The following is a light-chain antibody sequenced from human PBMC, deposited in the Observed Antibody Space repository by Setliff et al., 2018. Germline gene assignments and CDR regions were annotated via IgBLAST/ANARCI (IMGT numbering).Light chain of an antibody. CDR3: QSYDSSLSGVV. Sequence: QSALTQPPSASGSPGQSVTISCTGTSSDVGGYNYVSWYQQHPGKAPTLMIYEVSKRPSGVPDRFSCSKSGNTASLTVSGLQAEDEADYYCQSYDSSLSGVVFGGGTQLTVL. V-gene: IGLV2-8*01. CDR2: EVS. CDR1: SSDVGGYNY. J-gene: IGLJ2*01.